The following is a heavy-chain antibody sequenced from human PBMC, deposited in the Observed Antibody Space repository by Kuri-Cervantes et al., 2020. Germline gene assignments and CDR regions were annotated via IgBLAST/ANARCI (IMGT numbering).Heavy chain of an antibody. CDR1: GGSISSYY. V-gene: IGHV4-59*04. J-gene: IGHJ4*02. D-gene: IGHD4-17*01. CDR2: IYHSGST. Sequence: GSLRLSCTVSGGSISSYYWSWIRQPPGKGLEWIGYIYHSGSTYYNPSLKSRVTISVDRSKNQFSLKLSSVTAADTAVYYCARLCGDYVNIYYFDYWGQGTLVTVSS. CDR3: ARLCGDYVNIYYFDY.